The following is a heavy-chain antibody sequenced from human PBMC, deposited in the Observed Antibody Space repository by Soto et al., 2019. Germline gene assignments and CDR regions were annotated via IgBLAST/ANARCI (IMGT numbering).Heavy chain of an antibody. CDR2: IYWDDDK. J-gene: IGHJ4*02. V-gene: IGHV2-5*02. Sequence: QITPRESGPTRVKPTQTLTLTCTFSGFSLSARPVAVGWIRQPPGKALERLALIYWDDDKRYSPSLMSRLTITKDTSKNQVVLTMTNMDPLDTAIYYCVHRAGIDGNWNGGYFDYWGQGALVTVSS. CDR1: GFSLSARPVA. D-gene: IGHD1-1*01. CDR3: VHRAGIDGNWNGGYFDY.